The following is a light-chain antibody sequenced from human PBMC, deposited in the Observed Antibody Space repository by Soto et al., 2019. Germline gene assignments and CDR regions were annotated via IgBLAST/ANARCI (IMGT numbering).Light chain of an antibody. Sequence: QPVLTQPPSVSGAPGRRVTISCTGSSSNIGAGYDVHWYQHLPGTAPKLLMYGNSKRPSGVPDRFSGSKTGTSASLAITGLQAEDEADYYCQSYDSSLSGVVFGGGTQLTVL. CDR1: SSNIGAGYD. CDR2: GNS. J-gene: IGLJ2*01. CDR3: QSYDSSLSGVV. V-gene: IGLV1-40*01.